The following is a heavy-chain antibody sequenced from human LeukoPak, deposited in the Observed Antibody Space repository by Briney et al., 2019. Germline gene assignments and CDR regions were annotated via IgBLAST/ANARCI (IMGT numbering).Heavy chain of an antibody. CDR2: IYYSGST. Sequence: TPSETLSLTCTVSGGSISSYYWSWIRQPPGKGLEWIGYIYYSGSTNYNPSLKSRVTISVDTSKNQFSLKLSSVTAADTAVYYCARSTRNWSFFDYWGQGTLVTVSS. J-gene: IGHJ4*02. V-gene: IGHV4-59*01. D-gene: IGHD1-1*01. CDR3: ARSTRNWSFFDY. CDR1: GGSISSYY.